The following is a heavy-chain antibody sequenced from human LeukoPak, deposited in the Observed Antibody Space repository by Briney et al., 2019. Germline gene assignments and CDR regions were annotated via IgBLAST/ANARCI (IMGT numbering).Heavy chain of an antibody. V-gene: IGHV3-48*04. Sequence: GGSPRPSCAASGFTFSSYWMSWVRQAPGKGLEWVSYISSSSSTIYYADSVKGRFTISRDNAKNSLYLQMNSLRAEDTAVYYCARDWLADYWGQGTLVTVSS. D-gene: IGHD6-19*01. CDR2: ISSSSSTI. CDR1: GFTFSSYW. J-gene: IGHJ4*02. CDR3: ARDWLADY.